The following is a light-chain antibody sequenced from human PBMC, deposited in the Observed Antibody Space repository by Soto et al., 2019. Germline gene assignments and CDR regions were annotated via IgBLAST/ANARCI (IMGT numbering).Light chain of an antibody. Sequence: DIQMTQSPSTLSASVGDRVTITCRASQSISSWLAWYQQKPGKAPKLLIYKASTLETGAPSRFSGSGSGTEFTLTISSLQPDDFATDYCQQYNSYSGTFGQGTKVEIK. CDR2: KAS. CDR3: QQYNSYSGT. CDR1: QSISSW. J-gene: IGKJ1*01. V-gene: IGKV1-5*03.